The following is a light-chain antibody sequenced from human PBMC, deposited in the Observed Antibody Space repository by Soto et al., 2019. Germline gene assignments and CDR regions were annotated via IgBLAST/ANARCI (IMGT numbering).Light chain of an antibody. CDR2: EVN. CDR3: CSSGGSPTYV. J-gene: IGLJ1*01. CDR1: SSIVGSYKL. Sequence: QSVLTQPASVSGSPGQSITISCTGTSSIVGSYKLVSWYQQHPGKAPKLMIFEVNKRPSGVSNRFSGSKSGTTASLTISGLKVEDAAAYYCCSSGGSPTYVFGTGTKVTV. V-gene: IGLV2-23*02.